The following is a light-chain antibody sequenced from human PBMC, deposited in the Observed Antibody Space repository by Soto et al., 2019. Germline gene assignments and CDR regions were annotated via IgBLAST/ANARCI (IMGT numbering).Light chain of an antibody. CDR2: EVS. Sequence: QSALTQPPSASGSPGQSVTISCTRTSSDVGGYNYVSWYQQYPGKAPKLMIYEVSKRPSGVPDRFSGSKSGNTASLTVSGLQAEDEADYYCSSYAGSNNFRVFGGGTKVTVL. CDR3: SSYAGSNNFRV. CDR1: SSDVGGYNY. J-gene: IGLJ2*01. V-gene: IGLV2-8*01.